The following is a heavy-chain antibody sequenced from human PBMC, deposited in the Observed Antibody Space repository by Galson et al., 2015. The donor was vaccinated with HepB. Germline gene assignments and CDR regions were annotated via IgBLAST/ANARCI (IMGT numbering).Heavy chain of an antibody. CDR2: INAGNGNT. V-gene: IGHV1-3*01. Sequence: SVKVSCKASGYTFTSYAMHWVRQAPGQRLEWMGWINAGNGNTKYSQKFQGRVTITRDTSASTAYMELSSLRSEDTAVYYCATRPETTYGSGSYYNAGAWFDPWGQGTLVTVSS. CDR3: ATRPETTYGSGSYYNAGAWFDP. D-gene: IGHD3-10*01. CDR1: GYTFTSYA. J-gene: IGHJ5*02.